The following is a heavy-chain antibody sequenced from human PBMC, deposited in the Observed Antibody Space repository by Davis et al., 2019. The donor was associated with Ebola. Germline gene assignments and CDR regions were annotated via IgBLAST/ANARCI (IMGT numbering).Heavy chain of an antibody. J-gene: IGHJ4*02. V-gene: IGHV7-4-1*02. CDR1: GYTFPNYA. CDR3: ARRGSSWTTYDY. Sequence: ASVPVSCKTSGYTFPNYAVNWVRQAPGKGLEWVGWINTNPVNPTYAQGFTGRFVFSLDTSISAEYLQSSSLKAEDAAVYYWARRGSSWTTYDYWGQGTLVTVSS. D-gene: IGHD6-13*01. CDR2: INTNPVNP.